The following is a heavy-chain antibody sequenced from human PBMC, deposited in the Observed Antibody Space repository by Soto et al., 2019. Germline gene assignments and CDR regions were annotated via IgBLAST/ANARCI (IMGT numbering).Heavy chain of an antibody. CDR1: GGSVSSDTHY. D-gene: IGHD2-2*02. CDR2: IYSSVST. Sequence: QVQLQESGPGLLKPSETLSLTCTVSGGSVSSDTHYWSWIRQPPGKRLEWIGFIYSSVSTNYNPPLKSRVTMSVDTSKTQFSLKLRSVIVADTAVYHCARFVRSCSGTTCYTRADVWGQGTTVTVSS. J-gene: IGHJ6*02. CDR3: ARFVRSCSGTTCYTRADV. V-gene: IGHV4-61*01.